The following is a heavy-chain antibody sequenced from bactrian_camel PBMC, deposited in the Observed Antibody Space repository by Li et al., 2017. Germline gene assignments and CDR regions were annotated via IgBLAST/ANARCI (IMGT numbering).Heavy chain of an antibody. CDR1: EQLYNRKW. V-gene: IGHV3S6*01. Sequence: HVQLVESGGGSVQAGGSLRLSCAASEQLYNRKWMAWFRQVPGKEREGIATIYTGYDTDPVYADFVKGRFTISRDDAKHTMYLEMNSLQPEDTAMYYCAAGGSLYVSGPFDRTQYNYWGQGTQVTVS. J-gene: IGHJ4*01. D-gene: IGHD7*01. CDR3: AAGGSLYVSGPFDRTQYNY. CDR2: IYTGYDTDP.